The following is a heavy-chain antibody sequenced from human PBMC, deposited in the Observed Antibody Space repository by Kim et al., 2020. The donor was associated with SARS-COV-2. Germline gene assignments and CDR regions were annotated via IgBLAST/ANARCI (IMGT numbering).Heavy chain of an antibody. Sequence: ASVKVSCKASGYTFTGYVIHWVRQAPGQRLEWMGWINPGNGDTKYSQNFQGRVTITRDTSATTAYMELSSLRSEDTAIYYCARDRLTTVTTVPSDYWGQGTLVIVSS. V-gene: IGHV1-3*01. CDR3: ARDRLTTVTTVPSDY. CDR1: GYTFTGYV. D-gene: IGHD4-17*01. J-gene: IGHJ4*02. CDR2: INPGNGDT.